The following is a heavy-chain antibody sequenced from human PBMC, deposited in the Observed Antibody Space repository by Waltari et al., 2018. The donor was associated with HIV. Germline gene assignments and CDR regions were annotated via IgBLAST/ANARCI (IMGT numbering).Heavy chain of an antibody. J-gene: IGHJ2*01. CDR2: IIPIFGTT. Sequence: QVQLVQSGAEVKKPGSSVQVTCKAAGGTFSSYAISWVRQAPGQGLEWMGGIIPIFGTTNYAQKFQGRVTITADESTSTAYMELSSLRSEDTAVYYCARTMDHVDTVMERYWYFDLWGRGTLVTVSS. V-gene: IGHV1-69*01. D-gene: IGHD5-18*01. CDR1: GGTFSSYA. CDR3: ARTMDHVDTVMERYWYFDL.